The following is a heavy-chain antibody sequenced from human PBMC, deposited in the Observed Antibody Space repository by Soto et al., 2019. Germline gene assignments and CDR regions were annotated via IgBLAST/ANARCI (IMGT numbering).Heavy chain of an antibody. CDR1: GGSISSGDYY. CDR3: ARGQDYYGSGSLYFDY. J-gene: IGHJ4*02. CDR2: IYYSGST. Sequence: QVQLQESGPGLVKPSQTLSLTCTVSGGSISSGDYYWSWIRQPPGKGLEWIGYIYYSGSTYYNPSLKSRVTISVDTSKNQFSLKLSSVTSADTAVYYCARGQDYYGSGSLYFDYWGQGTLVTVSS. V-gene: IGHV4-30-4*01. D-gene: IGHD3-10*01.